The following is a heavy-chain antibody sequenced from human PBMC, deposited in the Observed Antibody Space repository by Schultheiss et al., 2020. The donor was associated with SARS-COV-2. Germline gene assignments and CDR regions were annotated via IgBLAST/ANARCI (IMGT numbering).Heavy chain of an antibody. CDR3: ARETYYYHSSGYYPYYFDY. D-gene: IGHD3-22*01. J-gene: IGHJ4*02. CDR2: ISSSGTTI. Sequence: GGSLRLSCAASGFTFSSYSMNWVRQAPGKGLEWVSYISSSGTTIYYADSVKGRFTISRDNAKNSLYLQMNSLRAEDTAVYYCARETYYYHSSGYYPYYFDYWGQGTLVTVSS. V-gene: IGHV3-48*04. CDR1: GFTFSSYS.